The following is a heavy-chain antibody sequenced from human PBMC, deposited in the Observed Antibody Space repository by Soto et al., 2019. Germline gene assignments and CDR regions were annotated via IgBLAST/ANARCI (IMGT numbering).Heavy chain of an antibody. D-gene: IGHD2-15*01. CDR3: ARSCSGGSCYSGIGGFWAFDI. CDR1: GYTFTSYG. J-gene: IGHJ3*02. CDR2: ISAYNGNT. V-gene: IGHV1-18*01. Sequence: ASVKVSCKASGYTFTSYGISWVRQAPGQGLEWMGWISAYNGNTNHAQKLQGRVTMTTDTSTSTAYMELRSLRSDDTAVYYCARSCSGGSCYSGIGGFWAFDIWGQGTMVTVSS.